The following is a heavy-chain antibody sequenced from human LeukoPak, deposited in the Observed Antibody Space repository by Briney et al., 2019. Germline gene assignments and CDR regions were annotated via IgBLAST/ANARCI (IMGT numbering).Heavy chain of an antibody. CDR1: GFTFSGYA. D-gene: IGHD1-7*01. V-gene: IGHV3-30*01. J-gene: IGHJ6*03. CDR3: ARGAGTTVYYMDV. Sequence: GGSLRLSCAASGFTFSGYAMHWVRQAPGKGLEWVAVISPDGSNKYCADPVKGQFTISRDNSKDTLSLQMNSLRPEDTAVYYCARGAGTTVYYMDVWGKGTTVTVSS. CDR2: ISPDGSNK.